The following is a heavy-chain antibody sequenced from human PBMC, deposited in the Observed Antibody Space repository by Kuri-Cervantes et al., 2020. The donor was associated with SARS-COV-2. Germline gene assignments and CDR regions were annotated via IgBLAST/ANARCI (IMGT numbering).Heavy chain of an antibody. V-gene: IGHV3-15*01. CDR2: IKSKTDGGTT. CDR3: TTAPTPIVVVVAATY. Sequence: RGSLRLSCAASGFTFSNAWMSWVRQAPGKGLEWVGRIKSKTDGGTTDYAAPVKGRFTISRDDSKNTLYLQMNSLKTEDTAVYYCTTAPTPIVVVVAATYWGQGTLVTVSS. CDR1: GFTFSNAW. D-gene: IGHD2-15*01. J-gene: IGHJ4*02.